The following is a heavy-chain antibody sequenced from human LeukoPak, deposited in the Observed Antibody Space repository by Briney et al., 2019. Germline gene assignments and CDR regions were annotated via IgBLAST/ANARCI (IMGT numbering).Heavy chain of an antibody. V-gene: IGHV4-30-4*01. CDR1: GGSIISGDYY. J-gene: IGHJ4*02. CDR2: IYYSGST. Sequence: SETLSLTCTVSGGSIISGDYYWSWIRQPPGKGLEWIGHIYYSGSTYYNPSLKSRVTISVDTSKNQFSLKLSSVTAADTAVYYCARGLVGATNWGQGTLVTVSS. D-gene: IGHD1-26*01. CDR3: ARGLVGATN.